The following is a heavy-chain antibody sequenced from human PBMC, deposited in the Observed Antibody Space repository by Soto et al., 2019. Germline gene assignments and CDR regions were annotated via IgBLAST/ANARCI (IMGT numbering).Heavy chain of an antibody. Sequence: QVQLQESGPGLVKPSQTLSLTCTVSGGSISSGYYWSWIRQHPGKGLEWIGYIYYSGSTDFNPSLKSRVVISVDTSKTQFSLKLSSVPAADTAVYYCAREEGGWGAVAGTAALAIDYWGQGTLVTVSS. CDR3: AREEGGWGAVAGTAALAIDY. V-gene: IGHV4-31*03. J-gene: IGHJ4*02. CDR2: IYYSGST. D-gene: IGHD6-19*01. CDR1: GGSISSGYY.